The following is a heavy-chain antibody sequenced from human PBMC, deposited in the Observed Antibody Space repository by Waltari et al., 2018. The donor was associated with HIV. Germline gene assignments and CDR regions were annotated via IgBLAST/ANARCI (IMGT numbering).Heavy chain of an antibody. D-gene: IGHD2-2*01. CDR1: GGSISSGSYY. CDR2: IYISVST. CDR3: ARGVPAATDWFDP. J-gene: IGHJ5*02. V-gene: IGHV4-61*02. Sequence: QVQLQESGPGLVKPSQTLSLTCTGSGGSISSGSYYWSWIRQPAGKGLEWIGRIYISVSTNYNPALKSRVTISVDTSKNHFSLKLSSVTAADTAVYYCARGVPAATDWFDPWGQGTLVTVSS.